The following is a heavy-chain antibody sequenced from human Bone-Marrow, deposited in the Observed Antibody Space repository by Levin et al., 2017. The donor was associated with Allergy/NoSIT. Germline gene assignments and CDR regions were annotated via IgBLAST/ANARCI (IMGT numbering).Heavy chain of an antibody. CDR2: INDDGSRT. J-gene: IGHJ4*02. D-gene: IGHD1-1*01. CDR3: VRERRDGTLGADY. V-gene: IGHV3-74*01. CDR1: GFTFSIYY. Sequence: PGESLKISCAASGFTFSIYYFYWVRQAPGEGLLCVSRINDDGSRTSYADSVKGRFTISRDDAKNTLYLQMNSLRAEDTAVYFCVRERRDGTLGADYWGQGTLVTVSS.